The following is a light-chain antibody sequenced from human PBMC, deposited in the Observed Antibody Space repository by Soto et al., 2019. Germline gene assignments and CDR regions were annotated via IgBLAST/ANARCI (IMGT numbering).Light chain of an antibody. CDR2: EVR. V-gene: IGLV2-14*01. CDR3: RSYSTSATVYV. CDR1: SSDVDNGYNS. Sequence: QSALTQPASVSGSPGRSITISCTGSSSDVDNGYNSVSWYQQHPGKAPKLTIYEVRNRPSGVSNRFSGSTSGNTASLTISGLQAEDAADYCCRSYSTSATVYVVVTGTKVTVL. J-gene: IGLJ1*01.